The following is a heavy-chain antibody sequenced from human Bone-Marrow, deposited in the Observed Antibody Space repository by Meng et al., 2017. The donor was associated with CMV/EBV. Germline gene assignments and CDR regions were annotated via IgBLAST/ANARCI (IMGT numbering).Heavy chain of an antibody. CDR3: ARGLGDSGSDNYFDY. V-gene: IGHV3-48*03. CDR1: GFTFSNYE. Sequence: GESLKISCAASGFTFSNYEMNWVRQTPEKGLEWISYISSGGDSIYYADSVKGRFTISRDNAKNSLNLKMSSLRAEDTAMYYCARGLGDSGSDNYFDYWGQGILVTVSS. J-gene: IGHJ4*02. CDR2: ISSGGDSI. D-gene: IGHD5-12*01.